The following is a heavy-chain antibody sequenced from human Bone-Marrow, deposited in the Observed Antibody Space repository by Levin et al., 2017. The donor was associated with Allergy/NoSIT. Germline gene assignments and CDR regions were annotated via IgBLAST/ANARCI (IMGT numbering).Heavy chain of an antibody. CDR1: GGSISSGGYY. J-gene: IGHJ5*02. CDR3: AGDGGYDSSGYDHIDP. V-gene: IGHV4-31*03. CDR2: IYYSGST. D-gene: IGHD3-22*01. Sequence: SQTLSLTCTVSGGSISSGGYYWSWIRQHPGKGLGWIGYIYYSGSTYYNPSLKSRVTISVDTPNNQFALKLSSVTAAETAVYYCAGDGGYDSSGYDHIDPWGQGTLVTVAS.